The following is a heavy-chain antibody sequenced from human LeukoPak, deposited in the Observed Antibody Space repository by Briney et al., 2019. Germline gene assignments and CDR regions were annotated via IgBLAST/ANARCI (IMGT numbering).Heavy chain of an antibody. CDR2: IDPNTGNP. D-gene: IGHD3-16*02. CDR3: ARAYQHLGGLSFPGS. CDR1: GYSFTNYA. V-gene: IGHV7-4-1*02. J-gene: IGHJ5*02. Sequence: ASVKVSCKASGYSFTNYAMNWVRQAPGQGLQWMGWIDPNTGNPTYAQGFTGRFVFSLDTSVSTTYLQISSLKPEDTAVYYCARAYQHLGGLSFPGSWGQGTLVTVSS.